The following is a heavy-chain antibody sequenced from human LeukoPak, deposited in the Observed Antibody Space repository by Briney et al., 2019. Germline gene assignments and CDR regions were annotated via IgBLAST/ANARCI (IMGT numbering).Heavy chain of an antibody. CDR2: ISANSFYT. CDR1: GFTFSNHG. V-gene: IGHV3-23*01. J-gene: IGHJ2*01. Sequence: GGSLRLSCAASGFTFSNHGMSWVRQAPGKGLGWVSSISANSFYTYYADSVKGRFTVSRDNSKNTLYLQMNNMAAEDTAVYFCAKIGVSGSWFFDLWGRGTLLSVSS. CDR3: AKIGVSGSWFFDL. D-gene: IGHD1-1*01.